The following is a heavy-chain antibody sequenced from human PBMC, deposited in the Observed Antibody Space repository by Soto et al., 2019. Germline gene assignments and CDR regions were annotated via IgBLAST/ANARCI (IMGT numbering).Heavy chain of an antibody. D-gene: IGHD3-22*01. CDR1: GGPISSSSYY. Sequence: SETLSLTCTVSGGPISSSSYYWGWIRQPPGKGLEWIGSIYYSGSTYYNPSLKSRVTISVDTSKNQFSLKLSSVTAADTAVYYCARHASYYYDSSGYQPFDYWGQGTLVTVSS. CDR2: IYYSGST. J-gene: IGHJ4*02. V-gene: IGHV4-39*01. CDR3: ARHASYYYDSSGYQPFDY.